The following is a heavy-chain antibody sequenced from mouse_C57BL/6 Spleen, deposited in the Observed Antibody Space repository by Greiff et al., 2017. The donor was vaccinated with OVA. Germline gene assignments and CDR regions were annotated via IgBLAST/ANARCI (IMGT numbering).Heavy chain of an antibody. CDR3: ARGNYSNWYFDV. Sequence: QVQLQQSGAELARPGASVKLSCKASGYTFTSYGISWVKQRTGQGLEWIGEIYPRSGNTYYNEKFKGKATLTADKSSSTAYMELRSLTSEDSAVYFCARGNYSNWYFDVWGTGTTVTVSS. CDR1: GYTFTSYG. V-gene: IGHV1-81*01. CDR2: IYPRSGNT. D-gene: IGHD2-5*01. J-gene: IGHJ1*03.